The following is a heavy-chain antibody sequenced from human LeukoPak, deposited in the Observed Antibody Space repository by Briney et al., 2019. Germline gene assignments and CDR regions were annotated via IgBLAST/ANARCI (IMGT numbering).Heavy chain of an antibody. CDR1: GYTFTSYG. CDR2: ISAYNGNT. J-gene: IGHJ4*02. V-gene: IGHV1-18*01. CDR3: ARGYCSSTSCYFEYYFDY. D-gene: IGHD2-2*01. Sequence: ASVKVSCKASGYTFTSYGISWVRQAPGQGPEWMGWISAYNGNTNYAQKLQGRVTMTTDTSTSTAYMELRSLRSDDTAVYYCARGYCSSTSCYFEYYFDYWGQGTLVTVSS.